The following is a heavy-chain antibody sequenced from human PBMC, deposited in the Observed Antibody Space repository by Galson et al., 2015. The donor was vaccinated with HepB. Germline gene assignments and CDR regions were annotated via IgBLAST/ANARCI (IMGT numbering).Heavy chain of an antibody. D-gene: IGHD1-26*01. CDR2: ISWNSGSI. Sequence: SLRLSCAASGFTFDDYAMHWVRQAPGKGLEWVSGISWNSGSIGYADSVKGRFTISRDNARNSLYLQMNSLRAEDTALYYCAKGRGSYIANAFDIWGQGTMVTVSS. V-gene: IGHV3-9*01. J-gene: IGHJ3*02. CDR1: GFTFDDYA. CDR3: AKGRGSYIANAFDI.